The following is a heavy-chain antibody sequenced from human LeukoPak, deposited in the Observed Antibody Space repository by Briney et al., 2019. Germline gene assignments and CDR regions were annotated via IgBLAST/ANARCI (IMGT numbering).Heavy chain of an antibody. V-gene: IGHV4-59*11. CDR2: ISYTGST. J-gene: IGHJ4*02. CDR3: ARASSSIRRDFDY. CDR1: GGSIRSHY. Sequence: NPSETLSLTCTVSGGSIRSHYWSWIRQPPGKGLEWIGYISYTGSTNYNPSLRGRVTILVDTSQNQFSLKLSSVTAADTAVYYCARASSSIRRDFDYWGQGALVTVSS. D-gene: IGHD2-2*01.